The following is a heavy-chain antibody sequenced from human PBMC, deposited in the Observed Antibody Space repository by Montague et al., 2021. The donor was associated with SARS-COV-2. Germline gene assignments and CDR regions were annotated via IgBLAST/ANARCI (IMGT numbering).Heavy chain of an antibody. CDR2: INHSGST. CDR1: GGSFSGYY. J-gene: IGHJ5*02. V-gene: IGHV4-34*01. D-gene: IGHD6-13*01. Sequence: SETLSLTCAVYGGSFSGYYWNWIRQPPGKGLEWIGEINHSGSTNYNPSLKSRVTISVDTSENQFSLKLSSVTAADTAVYYCARGKYTSSSYGWHNCFDPWGQGNLVTVSS. CDR3: ARGKYTSSSYGWHNCFDP.